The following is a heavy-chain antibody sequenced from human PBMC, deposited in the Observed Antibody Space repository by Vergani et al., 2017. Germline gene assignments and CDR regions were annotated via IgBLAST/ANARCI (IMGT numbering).Heavy chain of an antibody. V-gene: IGHV4-61*02. CDR1: GGSISSGSYY. CDR3: ARHNWNEGEDY. D-gene: IGHD1-1*01. CDR2: IYTSGST. J-gene: IGHJ4*02. Sequence: QVQLQESGPGLVKPSQTLSLTCTVSGGSISSGSYYWSWIRQPAGKGLEWIGRIYTSGSTNYNPSLKSRVTISVDTSKNQVSLKLGSVTAADTAVYYCARHNWNEGEDYWGQGTLVTVSS.